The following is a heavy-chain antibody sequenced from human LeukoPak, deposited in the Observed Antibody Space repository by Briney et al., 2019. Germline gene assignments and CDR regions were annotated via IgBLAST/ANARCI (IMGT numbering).Heavy chain of an antibody. CDR1: GYSFTSYW. D-gene: IGHD3-9*01. CDR2: IYPGDSDT. Sequence: GESLKISCKDSGYSFTSYWIGWVRQMPGRGLEWMGIIYPGDSDTRYSPSFQGQVTISADKSISTAFLQWNSLKASDTGIYYCTRSPDIDILTGYSRYYFDYWGQGTLVTVSS. J-gene: IGHJ4*02. V-gene: IGHV5-51*01. CDR3: TRSPDIDILTGYSRYYFDY.